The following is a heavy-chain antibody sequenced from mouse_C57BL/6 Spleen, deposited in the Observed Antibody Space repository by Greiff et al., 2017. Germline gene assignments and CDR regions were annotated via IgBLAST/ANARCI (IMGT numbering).Heavy chain of an antibody. J-gene: IGHJ1*03. D-gene: IGHD1-1*01. Sequence: QVQLKQPGAELVRPGTSVKLSCKASGYTFTSYWMHWVKQRPGQGLEWIGVIDPSDSYTNYNQKFKGKATLTVDTSSSTAYMQLSSLTSEDSAVYYCARRGSIYYGSSYGYFDVWGTGTTVTVSS. CDR2: IDPSDSYT. V-gene: IGHV1-59*01. CDR1: GYTFTSYW. CDR3: ARRGSIYYGSSYGYFDV.